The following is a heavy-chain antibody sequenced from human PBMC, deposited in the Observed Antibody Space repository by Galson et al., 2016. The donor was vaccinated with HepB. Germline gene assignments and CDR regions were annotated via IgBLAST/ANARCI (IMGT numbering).Heavy chain of an antibody. Sequence: SLRLSCAASGFTITRSFMSWVRQTPGKRLEWVSVLYSGGRTNYADFVKGRFTISRDNPKNTLYLQMNSLRAEDTAVYYYARHHYGSGTYHNWGQGALVTVSS. V-gene: IGHV3-66*04. CDR1: GFTITRSF. CDR3: ARHHYGSGTYHN. J-gene: IGHJ4*02. D-gene: IGHD3-10*01. CDR2: LYSGGRT.